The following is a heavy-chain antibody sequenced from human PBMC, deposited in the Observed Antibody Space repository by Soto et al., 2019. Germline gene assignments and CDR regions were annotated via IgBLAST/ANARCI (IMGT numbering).Heavy chain of an antibody. CDR2: INVGSGDT. V-gene: IGHV1-3*01. Sequence: QVQLVQSGAEVMKPGASLKVSCEASGYSFSTYVIQWVRQAPGQGLEWMGWINVGSGDTKYSKMFQDRVTIRADTSASIVYMELSSLTSEDTAVYYCARARPAYYGAGSYAFDIWGRGTVVTVSS. CDR1: GYSFSTYV. CDR3: ARARPAYYGAGSYAFDI. J-gene: IGHJ3*02. D-gene: IGHD3-10*01.